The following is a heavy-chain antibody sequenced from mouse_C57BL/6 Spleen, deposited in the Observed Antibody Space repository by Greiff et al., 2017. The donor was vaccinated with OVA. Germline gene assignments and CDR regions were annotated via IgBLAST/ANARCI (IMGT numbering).Heavy chain of an antibody. Sequence: EVQLMESGGGLVKPGGSLKLSCAASGFTFSSYAMSWVRQTPEKRLEWVATISDGGSYTYYPDNVKGRFTISRDNAKNNLYLQMSHLKSEDTAMYYCAIEGLAVFAYWGQGTLVTVSA. CDR3: AIEGLAVFAY. J-gene: IGHJ3*01. V-gene: IGHV5-4*01. CDR2: ISDGGSYT. CDR1: GFTFSSYA. D-gene: IGHD6-1*01.